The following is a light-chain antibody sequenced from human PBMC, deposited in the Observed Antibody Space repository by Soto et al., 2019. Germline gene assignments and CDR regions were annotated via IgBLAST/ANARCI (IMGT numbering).Light chain of an antibody. CDR1: QSISSW. Sequence: DIQMTQSAATLSASVGDRVTITCRASQSISSWLAWYQQKPGKAPKLLIYKASSLESGVPSRFSGSGSGTEFTLTISSLQPDDFATYYCQQYNSYSRTFGQRTKVDI. J-gene: IGKJ1*01. CDR2: KAS. V-gene: IGKV1-5*03. CDR3: QQYNSYSRT.